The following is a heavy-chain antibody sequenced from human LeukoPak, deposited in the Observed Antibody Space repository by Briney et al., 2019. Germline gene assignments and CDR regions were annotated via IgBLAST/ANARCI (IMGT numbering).Heavy chain of an antibody. CDR1: GYTFTGYY. CDR2: INPNSGGT. CDR3: ARDLAPTYDSSGYYPEGDY. D-gene: IGHD3-22*01. Sequence: ASVKVSCKASGYTFTGYYMHWVRQAPGQGLEWMGWINPNSGGTNYAQKFQGRVTMTRDTSISTACMELSRLRSDDTAVYYCARDLAPTYDSSGYYPEGDYWGQGTLVTVSS. J-gene: IGHJ4*02. V-gene: IGHV1-2*02.